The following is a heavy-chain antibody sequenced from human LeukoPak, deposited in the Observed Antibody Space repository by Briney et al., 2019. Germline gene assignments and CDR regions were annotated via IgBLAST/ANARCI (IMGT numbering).Heavy chain of an antibody. CDR1: GFTFDDYA. CDR3: AKDIHSSGYYYYFDY. D-gene: IGHD3-22*01. J-gene: IGHJ4*02. Sequence: PGGSLRLSCAASGFTFDDYAMHWVRQAPGKGLEWVLGISWNSGSIGYADSVKGRFTISRDNAKNSLYLQMNSLRAEDTALYYCAKDIHSSGYYYYFDYWGQGTLVTVSS. V-gene: IGHV3-9*01. CDR2: ISWNSGSI.